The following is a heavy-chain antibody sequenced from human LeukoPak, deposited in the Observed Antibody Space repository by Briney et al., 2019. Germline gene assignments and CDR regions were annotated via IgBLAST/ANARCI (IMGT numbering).Heavy chain of an antibody. V-gene: IGHV4-34*01. J-gene: IGHJ4*02. CDR1: GGSFSGYY. CDR3: ARGVALGYADY. D-gene: IGHD5-18*01. CDR2: INHSGST. Sequence: SETLSLTCAVYGGSFSGYYWSWIRQPPGKGLEWIGEINHSGSTNYNPSLKSRVTISVDTSKNQFSLKLSSVTAADTAVYYCARGVALGYADYWGQGTLVTVSS.